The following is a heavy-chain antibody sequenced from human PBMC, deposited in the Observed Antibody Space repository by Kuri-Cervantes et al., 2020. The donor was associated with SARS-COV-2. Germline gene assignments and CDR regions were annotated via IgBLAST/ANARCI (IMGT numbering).Heavy chain of an antibody. CDR1: GGSISSYY. V-gene: IGHV4-59*08. D-gene: IGHD2-21*01. J-gene: IGHJ4*02. CDR2: IYYSGST. CDR3: ARIVGPGDLYYFDY. Sequence: SETLSLTCTVSGGSISSYYWSWIRQPPGKGLEWIGYIYYSGSTNYNPSLKSRVTISVDTSKNQFSLKLSSVTAADTAVYYCARIVGPGDLYYFDYWGQGTLVTVSS.